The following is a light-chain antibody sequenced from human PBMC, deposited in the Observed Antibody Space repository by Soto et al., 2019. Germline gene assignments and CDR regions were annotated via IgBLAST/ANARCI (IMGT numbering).Light chain of an antibody. CDR1: QSVYKNF. J-gene: IGKJ4*01. Sequence: EIVLTQSPGTLSLSPGERATLSCRASQSVYKNFLAWYQQKPGQAPRLLINGASNRATGIRDRFSGSGSGTDFSHTTDRLEPEDLEVYFCQQYGSSPQTFGGGTTVAIK. CDR2: GAS. V-gene: IGKV3-20*01. CDR3: QQYGSSPQT.